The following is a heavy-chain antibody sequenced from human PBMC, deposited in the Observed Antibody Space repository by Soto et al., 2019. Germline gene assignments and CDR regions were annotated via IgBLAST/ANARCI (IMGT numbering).Heavy chain of an antibody. CDR2: IYPGDSDT. J-gene: IGHJ4*02. CDR3: ARRVGISVNRGLKCYFFDY. D-gene: IGHD3-10*01. CDR1: GCTVTNYW. Sequence: PGESLKISCKGSGCTVTNYWIGWVRQMPGKGLEWMGIIYPGDSDTRYSPSFQGQVTISGDKSISTAYLQWSSLKASDTAIYYCARRVGISVNRGLKCYFFDYWGQGTLVTVSS. V-gene: IGHV5-51*01.